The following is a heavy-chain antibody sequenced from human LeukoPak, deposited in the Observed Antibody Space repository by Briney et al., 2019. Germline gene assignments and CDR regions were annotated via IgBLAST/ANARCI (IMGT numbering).Heavy chain of an antibody. D-gene: IGHD6-19*01. J-gene: IGHJ4*02. CDR3: ARDVAVYYFDY. CDR2: IYSGGST. CDR1: GFTVSSNY. V-gene: IGHV3-66*01. Sequence: GGSLRLSCAASGFTVSSNYMSWVRQAPGKGLEWVSVIYSGGSTYYADSVKGRFTISRDNSKNTLYLQMNSLRAEDTAVYYCARDVAVYYFDYWDQGTLVTVSS.